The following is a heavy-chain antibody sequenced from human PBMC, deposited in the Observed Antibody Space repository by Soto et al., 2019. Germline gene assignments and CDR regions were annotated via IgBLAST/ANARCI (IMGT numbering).Heavy chain of an antibody. J-gene: IGHJ4*02. D-gene: IGHD5-12*01. V-gene: IGHV3-11*01. CDR1: GFTFSDYY. Sequence: GGSLRLSCAASGFTFSDYYMSWIRQAPGKGLEWVSYISSSGSTIYYADSVKGRVTICRDNAKNSLYLQMNSLRAEDTAVYYCARDRDGYNLFDYWGQETLVTVSS. CDR2: ISSSGSTI. CDR3: ARDRDGYNLFDY.